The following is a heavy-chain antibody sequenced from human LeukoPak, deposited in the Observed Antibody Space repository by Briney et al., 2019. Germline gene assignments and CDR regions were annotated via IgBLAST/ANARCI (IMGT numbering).Heavy chain of an antibody. CDR2: IYSSGYT. CDR1: VGSISSHY. D-gene: IGHD3-10*01. Sequence: SETLSLTSTVSVGSISSHYWTWIRQPAGRGLEWIGRIYSSGYTNYNASLKSRVTMSLDTSKNQFSLKLSSVTAADTAVYYCARDAFGSGSYSGDLWVDRWGQGTLVSVSS. J-gene: IGHJ5*02. V-gene: IGHV4-4*07. CDR3: ARDAFGSGSYSGDLWVDR.